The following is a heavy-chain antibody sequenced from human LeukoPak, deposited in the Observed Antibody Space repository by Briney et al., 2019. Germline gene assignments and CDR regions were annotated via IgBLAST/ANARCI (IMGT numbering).Heavy chain of an antibody. V-gene: IGHV3-23*01. Sequence: GGSLRLSCAASGFTFSSYGMSWVRQAPGKGLEWVSAISGSGGSTYYADSVKGRFTISRDNSKNTLYLQMNSLRAEDTAVYYCAKEVRLYYYGSGSPSFDYWGQGTLVTVSS. D-gene: IGHD3-10*01. CDR2: ISGSGGST. CDR1: GFTFSSYG. J-gene: IGHJ4*02. CDR3: AKEVRLYYYGSGSPSFDY.